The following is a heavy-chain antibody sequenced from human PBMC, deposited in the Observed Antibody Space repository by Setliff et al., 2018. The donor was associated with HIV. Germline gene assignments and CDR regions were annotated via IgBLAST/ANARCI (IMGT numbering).Heavy chain of an antibody. CDR2: LSGGFA. CDR3: AKDLSVRGSGFKGASAI. Sequence: GGSLRLSCAASGFSLSNSDVNWVRQAPGKGLEWVSSLSGGFAYFANSVKGRFRLTKDDSKEILYLEMDSLRADDSALYYCAKDLSVRGSGFKGASAIWGQGTKVTVSS. V-gene: IGHV3-23*01. D-gene: IGHD6-19*01. J-gene: IGHJ3*02. CDR1: GFSLSNSD.